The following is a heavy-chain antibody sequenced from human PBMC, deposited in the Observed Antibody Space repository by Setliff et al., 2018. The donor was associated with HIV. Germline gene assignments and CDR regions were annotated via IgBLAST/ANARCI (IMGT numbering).Heavy chain of an antibody. Sequence: ASVMVSCKASGYTFTTYALHWVRQAPGQRLEWMGWINAGNGNAKYSQKFQGRVTITRDTSASTAYMELSGLGFEDTAVYYCARLSSAAMWGGGAFDIWGQGTMVTVSS. D-gene: IGHD2-2*01. CDR2: INAGNGNA. CDR1: GYTFTTYA. V-gene: IGHV1-3*01. J-gene: IGHJ3*02. CDR3: ARLSSAAMWGGGAFDI.